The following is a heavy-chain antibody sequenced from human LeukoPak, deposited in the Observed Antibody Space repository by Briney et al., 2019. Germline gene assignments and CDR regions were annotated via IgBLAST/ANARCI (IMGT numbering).Heavy chain of an antibody. V-gene: IGHV3-15*01. CDR2: IKSKTDGGTT. CDR1: GFTFSNAW. Sequence: PGGSLRLSCAASGFTFSNAWMSWVRQAPGKGLEWVGRIKSKTDGGTTDYAAPVKGRFTISGDDSKSIAYLQMNSLKTEDTAVYYCTRVSRSGSYSDFWGQGTLVTVSS. J-gene: IGHJ4*02. D-gene: IGHD3-10*01. CDR3: TRVSRSGSYSDF.